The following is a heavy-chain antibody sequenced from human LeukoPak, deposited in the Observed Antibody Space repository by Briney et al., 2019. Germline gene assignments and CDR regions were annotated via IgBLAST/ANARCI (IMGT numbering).Heavy chain of an antibody. V-gene: IGHV3-23*01. J-gene: IGHJ4*02. CDR2: ISLNDGST. Sequence: GGSLRLSCTASGFXFRSYAMNWVRQAPGKGLEWVSVISLNDGSTYYADSVRGRFTISRDNSKNTLFLQMNGLRAEDTAIYYCAKAMTSSTYYFDSWGQGTLVTVSS. D-gene: IGHD3-9*01. CDR3: AKAMTSSTYYFDS. CDR1: GFXFRSYA.